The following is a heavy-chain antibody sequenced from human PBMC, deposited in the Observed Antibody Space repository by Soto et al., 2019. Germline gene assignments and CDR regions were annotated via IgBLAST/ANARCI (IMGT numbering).Heavy chain of an antibody. CDR1: GFTFSSYA. Sequence: GGSLRLSCAASGFTFSSYAMHWVRQAPGKGLEWVAFISYDEINKYYADSVKGRFTISRDNSKNTPSLQMNTLRAEDTAVYYCATFLLVGSFDIWGQGTMVTVSS. D-gene: IGHD1-26*01. CDR2: ISYDEINK. CDR3: ATFLLVGSFDI. V-gene: IGHV3-30-3*01. J-gene: IGHJ3*02.